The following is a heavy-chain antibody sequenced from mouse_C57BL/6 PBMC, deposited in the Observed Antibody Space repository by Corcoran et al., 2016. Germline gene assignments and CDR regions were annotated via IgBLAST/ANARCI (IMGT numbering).Heavy chain of an antibody. V-gene: IGHV1-26*01. CDR2: INPNNGGT. CDR3: ARSIHYGWGAWFAY. Sequence: EVQLQQSGPELVKPGASVKISCKASGYTFTDYYMHWVKQSHGKSLEWIGDINPNNGGTSYNQKFKGKATLTVDKSSSTAYMELRSLTSEDSAVYYCARSIHYGWGAWFAYWGQGTLVTVSA. D-gene: IGHD1-1*02. CDR1: GYTFTDYY. J-gene: IGHJ3*01.